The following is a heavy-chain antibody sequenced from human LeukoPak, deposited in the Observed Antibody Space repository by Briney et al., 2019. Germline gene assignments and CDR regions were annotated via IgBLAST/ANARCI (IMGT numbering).Heavy chain of an antibody. V-gene: IGHV3-23*01. J-gene: IGHJ3*02. CDR2: ISGSGGST. D-gene: IGHD3-3*02. CDR3: TRVGLAAFDAFDI. Sequence: PGGSLRLSCAASGFTFSSYAMSWVRQAPGKGLEWVSAISGSGGSTYYADSVKGRFTISRDNAKNTLYLQMSSVRAEDTAFYYCTRVGLAAFDAFDIWGQGTMVTVSS. CDR1: GFTFSSYA.